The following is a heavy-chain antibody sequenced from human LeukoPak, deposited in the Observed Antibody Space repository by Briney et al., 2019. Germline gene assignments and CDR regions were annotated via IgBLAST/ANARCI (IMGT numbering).Heavy chain of an antibody. V-gene: IGHV3-23*01. D-gene: IGHD5-12*01. Sequence: PGGSLRLSCGASGFTFRGYAMSWVRQAPGKGLEWVSGISESSRFIHHADSVKGRFTISRDDSTNTLHLRMNSLKAEETAVYYCAKSAYAGYDWGYMGQSWGQGTLVTVSS. CDR3: AKSAYAGYDWGYMGQS. CDR2: ISESSRFI. J-gene: IGHJ1*01. CDR1: GFTFRGYA.